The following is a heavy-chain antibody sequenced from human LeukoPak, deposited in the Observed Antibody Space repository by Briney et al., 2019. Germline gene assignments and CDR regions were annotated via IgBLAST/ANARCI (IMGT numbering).Heavy chain of an antibody. CDR2: INSDGSST. D-gene: IGHD6-19*01. CDR1: GFTFSSYW. CDR3: ARDGIAVAGIYYYYGMDV. V-gene: IGHV3-74*01. J-gene: IGHJ6*02. Sequence: AGGSLRLSCAASGFTFSSYWMHWVRQAPGKGLVWASRINSDGSSTSYADSVKGRFTISRDNAKNTLYLQMNSLRAEDTAVYYCARDGIAVAGIYYYYGMDVWGQGTTVTVS.